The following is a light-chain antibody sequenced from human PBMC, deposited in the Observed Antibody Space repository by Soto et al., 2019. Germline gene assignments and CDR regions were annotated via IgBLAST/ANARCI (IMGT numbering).Light chain of an antibody. J-gene: IGKJ4*01. CDR3: QEYNNWHPVT. V-gene: IGKV3-15*01. CDR1: QGVSSK. Sequence: EILMTQSPATLSVSPGERSTLSCRASQGVSSKLAWYQQKPSQDHRLLIYGASTRATGIPARFSGRGSGTELTLNISSLKSEDFAVYYCQEYNNWHPVTFGGGTKVDIK. CDR2: GAS.